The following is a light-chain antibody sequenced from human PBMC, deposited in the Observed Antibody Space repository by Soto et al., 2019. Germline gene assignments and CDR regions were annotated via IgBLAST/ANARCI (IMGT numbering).Light chain of an antibody. CDR1: SSDVGSSNL. V-gene: IGLV2-23*01. CDR2: EGV. Sequence: QSALTQPASVSGSPGQSITISCTGTSSDVGSSNLVSWYQQHPGKAPKLMIYEGVKRPSGVSNRFSGSKSGNTASLTISGLQVEDEGDYYCCSYAGSSTWVFGGGTKLTVL. J-gene: IGLJ3*02. CDR3: CSYAGSSTWV.